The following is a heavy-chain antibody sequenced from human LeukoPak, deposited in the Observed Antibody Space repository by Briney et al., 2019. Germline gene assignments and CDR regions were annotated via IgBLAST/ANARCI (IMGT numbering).Heavy chain of an antibody. CDR3: ARAGYSSGWSTTYYYYMDV. V-gene: IGHV4-4*07. Sequence: PSETLSLTCTASGGSISSYYWSWIRQPAGKGLEWIGRIYTSGSTNYNPSLTSRVTMSVDTSKNQFSLKLSSVTAADTAVYYCARAGYSSGWSTTYYYYMDVWGKGTTVTVSS. D-gene: IGHD6-19*01. CDR1: GGSISSYY. J-gene: IGHJ6*03. CDR2: IYTSGST.